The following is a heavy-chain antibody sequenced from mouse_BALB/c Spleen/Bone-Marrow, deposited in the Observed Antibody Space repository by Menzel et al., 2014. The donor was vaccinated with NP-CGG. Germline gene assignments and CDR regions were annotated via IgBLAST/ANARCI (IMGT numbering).Heavy chain of an antibody. CDR1: GFDFSRCW. J-gene: IGHJ2*01. D-gene: IGHD1-2*01. V-gene: IGHV4-1*02. CDR3: ARQGYYGYSDY. CDR2: INPDSSTI. Sequence: DVKLVESGGGLVQPGGSLKLSCAASGFDFSRCWMSWVRQAPGKGLEWIGEINPDSSTINYTPSLKDKFIISRDNAKNTLYLQMRKVRSEDTALYYCARQGYYGYSDYWGQGTTLTVSS.